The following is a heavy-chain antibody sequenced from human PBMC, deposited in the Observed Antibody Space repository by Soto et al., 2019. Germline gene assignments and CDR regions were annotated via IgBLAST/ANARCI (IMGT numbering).Heavy chain of an antibody. CDR2: IYYSGST. CDR1: GGSISSGGYY. D-gene: IGHD2-15*01. CDR3: ARTSVGYYYGMDV. J-gene: IGHJ6*02. V-gene: IGHV4-31*03. Sequence: PSETLSLTCTVSGGSISSGGYYWSWIRQHPGKGLEWIGYIYYSGSTYCNPSLKSRVTISVDTSKNQFSLKLSSVTAADTAVYYCARTSVGYYYGMDVWGQGTTVTVSS.